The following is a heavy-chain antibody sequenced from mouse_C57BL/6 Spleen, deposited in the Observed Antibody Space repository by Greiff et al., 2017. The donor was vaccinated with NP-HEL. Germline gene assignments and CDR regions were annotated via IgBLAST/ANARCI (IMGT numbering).Heavy chain of an antibody. CDR2: ISDGGSYT. J-gene: IGHJ2*01. D-gene: IGHD4-1*01. CDR1: GFTFSSYA. Sequence: DVKLVESGGGLVKPGGSLKLSCAASGFTFSSYAMSWVRQTPEQRLEWVATISDGGSYTYYPDNVKGRFTISGDNAKNNLYLQMSHMESEDTAMYYCARDVGWYNWDYVDYWGQGTTLTVSS. CDR3: ARDVGWYNWDYVDY. V-gene: IGHV5-4*01.